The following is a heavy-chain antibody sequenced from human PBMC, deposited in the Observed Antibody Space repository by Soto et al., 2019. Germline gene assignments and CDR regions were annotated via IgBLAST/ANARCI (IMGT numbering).Heavy chain of an antibody. D-gene: IGHD6-19*01. CDR3: ARDPRPLIAVAGTLDY. J-gene: IGHJ4*02. V-gene: IGHV1-46*01. Sequence: WASVKVSCKASGYTFTSYYMHWVRQAPGQGLEWMGIINPSGGSTSYAQKFQGRVTMTRDTSTSTVYMELSSLRSEDTAVYYCARDPRPLIAVAGTLDYWGQGTLVTVSS. CDR1: GYTFTSYY. CDR2: INPSGGST.